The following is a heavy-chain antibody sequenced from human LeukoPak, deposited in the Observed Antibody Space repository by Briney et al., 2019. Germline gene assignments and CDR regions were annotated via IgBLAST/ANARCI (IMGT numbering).Heavy chain of an antibody. V-gene: IGHV1-2*02. CDR3: ARVYRGGFDRSFYWLGVFDM. CDR2: VNPNSGGT. D-gene: IGHD3-22*01. CDR1: GYTFTDYY. Sequence: ASVKVSCKASGYTFTDYYIHWMRQAPGQGLQWMGWVNPNSGGTNYAQNFEGRVTMTRDTSIRTAYMELSRLRSDDTAVYYCARVYRGGFDRSFYWLGVFDMWGQGTKVTVSS. J-gene: IGHJ3*02.